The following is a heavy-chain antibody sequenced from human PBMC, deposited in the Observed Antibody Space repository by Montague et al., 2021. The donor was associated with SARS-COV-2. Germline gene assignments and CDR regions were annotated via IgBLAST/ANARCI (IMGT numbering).Heavy chain of an antibody. CDR2: IYSGGST. CDR3: ARGYYDSSGYYATVGVH. J-gene: IGHJ4*02. CDR1: GFTVSSNY. D-gene: IGHD3-22*01. Sequence: SLRLSCAASGFTVSSNYMSWVRQAPGKWLEWVSVIYSGGSTYYADSVKGRFTISRDNSKNTLYLQMSSLRAEDTAVYYCARGYYDSSGYYATVGVHWGQGTLVTVSS. V-gene: IGHV3-66*01.